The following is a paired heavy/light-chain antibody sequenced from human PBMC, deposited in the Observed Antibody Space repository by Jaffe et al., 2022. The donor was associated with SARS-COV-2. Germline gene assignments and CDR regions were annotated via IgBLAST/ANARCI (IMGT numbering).Heavy chain of an antibody. CDR1: GFTFSTYA. CDR2: ISYDGYNK. Sequence: QVQLVESGGGVVQPGRSLRLSCAASGFTFSTYAFHWVRQAPGKGLEWVAVISYDGYNKYYADSVKGRFTISRDNSKNTLYLQMNSLRTEDTAVYHCARDLGAGHLNLYGMDVWGQGTTVTVSS. J-gene: IGHJ6*02. V-gene: IGHV3-30-3*01. D-gene: IGHD1-1*01. CDR3: ARDLGAGHLNLYGMDV.
Light chain of an antibody. CDR2: WAS. CDR3: HQYYRTPFA. J-gene: IGKJ4*01. Sequence: DIVMTQSPDSLAVSLGERATINCKSSQNILYSSNNKNYLAWYQQKPGQTPKLLIYWASTRESGVPDRFSGSGSGTDFTLTISSLQAEDVAVYYCHQYYRTPFAFGGGTKVEIK. CDR1: QNILYSSNNKNY. V-gene: IGKV4-1*01.